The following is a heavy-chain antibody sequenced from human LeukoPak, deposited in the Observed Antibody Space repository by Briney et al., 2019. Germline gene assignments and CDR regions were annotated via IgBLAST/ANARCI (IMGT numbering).Heavy chain of an antibody. V-gene: IGHV1-18*01. J-gene: IGHJ3*01. D-gene: IGHD3-10*01. CDR3: ARVLGSGSYYNDAFDV. CDR1: GYSFNNYG. CDR2: VSSYNGDT. Sequence: ASVKVSCKASGYSFNNYGISWVRQAPGQGLEWMGWVSSYNGDTNYAQKLQGRVTMTTDTSTSTAYMELRSLRSDDTAVYYCARVLGSGSYYNDAFDVWGQGTMVTVSS.